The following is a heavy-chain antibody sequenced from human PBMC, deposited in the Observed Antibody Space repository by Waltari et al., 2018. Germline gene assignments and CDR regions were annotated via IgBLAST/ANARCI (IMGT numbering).Heavy chain of an antibody. CDR1: GGSISSYY. V-gene: IGHV4-59*08. D-gene: IGHD4-17*01. CDR3: ATTTVTTDWYFDL. CDR2: IYYSGST. J-gene: IGHJ2*01. Sequence: QVQLQESGPGLVKPSETLSLTCTVSGGSISSYYWSWIRQPPGKGLEWIGYIYYSGSTNYNPPLKSRVTISVDTSKNQFSLKLSSVTAADTAVYYCATTTVTTDWYFDLWGRGTLVTVSS.